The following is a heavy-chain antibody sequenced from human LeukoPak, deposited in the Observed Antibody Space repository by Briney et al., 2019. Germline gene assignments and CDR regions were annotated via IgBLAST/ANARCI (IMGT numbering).Heavy chain of an antibody. D-gene: IGHD3-10*01. CDR1: GFTFSSYG. CDR3: ASQITISYYFDY. J-gene: IGHJ4*02. CDR2: IWYDGSNK. V-gene: IGHV3-33*01. Sequence: PGRSLRLSCAASGFTFSSYGMHWVRQAPGKGLEWVAVIWYDGSNKYYADSVKGRFTISRDNSKNTLYLQMNSLRAEDTAVYYCASQITISYYFDYWGQGTLVTVSS.